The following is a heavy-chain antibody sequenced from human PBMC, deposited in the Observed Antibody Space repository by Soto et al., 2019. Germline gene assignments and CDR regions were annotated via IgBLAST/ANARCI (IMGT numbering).Heavy chain of an antibody. CDR2: IYYSGST. CDR3: ARKYCSGGSCYGWSSWFDP. V-gene: IGHV4-59*08. J-gene: IGHJ5*02. Sequence: QVQLQESGPGLVKPSETLSLTCTVSGDSINNYYWNWIRQPPGKGLEWIGYIYYSGSTSYNPSLKSRGTISVDTSKNRFSLKLSSVTAADTAVYYCARKYCSGGSCYGWSSWFDPWGQGTLVTVSS. D-gene: IGHD2-15*01. CDR1: GDSINNYY.